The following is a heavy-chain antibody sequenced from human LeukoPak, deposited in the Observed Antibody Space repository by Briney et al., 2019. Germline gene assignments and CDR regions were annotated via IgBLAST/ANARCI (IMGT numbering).Heavy chain of an antibody. CDR1: GFTFSSYG. CDR2: ISYDGSNK. D-gene: IGHD2-15*01. V-gene: IGHV3-30*03. Sequence: GGSLRLSCAASGFTFSSYGMHWVRQAPGKGLEWVAVISYDGSNKHYADSVKGRFTISRDNSKNTLYLQMNSLRAEDTAVYYCARDLGDIVPLYGMDVWGKGTTVTVSS. J-gene: IGHJ6*04. CDR3: ARDLGDIVPLYGMDV.